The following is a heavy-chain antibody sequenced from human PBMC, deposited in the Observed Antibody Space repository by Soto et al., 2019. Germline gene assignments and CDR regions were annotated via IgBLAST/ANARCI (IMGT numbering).Heavy chain of an antibody. D-gene: IGHD6-19*01. Sequence: QVQLVQSGGELREPGASVKVSCKTSGYMFNSYGMSWLRQAPGQGLEWMGWISGYNGKTDLAQKFQDRVTVKIETSPTTVYLEVKSLRSDDTAVYYCARDETYSAGWYFEHWGQGTLVTVPS. CDR3: ARDETYSAGWYFEH. J-gene: IGHJ4*02. V-gene: IGHV1-18*01. CDR1: GYMFNSYG. CDR2: ISGYNGKT.